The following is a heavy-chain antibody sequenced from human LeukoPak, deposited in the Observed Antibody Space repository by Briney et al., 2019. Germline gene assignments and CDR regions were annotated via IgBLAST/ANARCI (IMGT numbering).Heavy chain of an antibody. Sequence: GGSLRLSCAASGFTFSSYAMSWVRQAPGKGLEWVSAISGSGGSTYYADSVKGRFTISRDNSKNTLYLQMNSLRAEDTAVYYCANLPYGDYVGYFDYRGQGTLVTVSS. CDR1: GFTFSSYA. J-gene: IGHJ4*02. V-gene: IGHV3-23*01. CDR3: ANLPYGDYVGYFDY. D-gene: IGHD4-17*01. CDR2: ISGSGGST.